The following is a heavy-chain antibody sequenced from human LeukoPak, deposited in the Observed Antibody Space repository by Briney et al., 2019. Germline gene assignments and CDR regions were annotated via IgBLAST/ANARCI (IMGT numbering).Heavy chain of an antibody. D-gene: IGHD3-3*01. V-gene: IGHV3-7*03. J-gene: IGHJ4*02. CDR2: INKDGGEK. CDR3: ARDQYDTWSRRGNFDS. Sequence: PGGSLRLSCAASGFTFSSYWMSWVRQAPGKGLEWVANINKDGGEKNYVDSVKGRFTISRDNTKNSLYLQMNSLRAEDTAAFYCARDQYDTWSRRGNFDSWGQGTLVIVSS. CDR1: GFTFSSYW.